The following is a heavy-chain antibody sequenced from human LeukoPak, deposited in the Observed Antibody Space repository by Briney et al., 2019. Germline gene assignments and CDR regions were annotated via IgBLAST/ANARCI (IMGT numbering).Heavy chain of an antibody. Sequence: GGSLRLSCTASGFTFGDYAMSWVRQAPGKGLEWVGFIRSKANSGTKEYAATVKCRFTISSDDSKSIAYLQMNNLKTEDTAVYYCTRASEQWLGRLDYWGQGTLVTVSS. J-gene: IGHJ4*02. CDR1: GFTFGDYA. D-gene: IGHD6-19*01. CDR2: IRSKANSGTK. V-gene: IGHV3-49*04. CDR3: TRASEQWLGRLDY.